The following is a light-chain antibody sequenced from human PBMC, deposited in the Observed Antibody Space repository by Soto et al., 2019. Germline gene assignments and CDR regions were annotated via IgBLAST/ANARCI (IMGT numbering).Light chain of an antibody. J-gene: IGKJ1*01. Sequence: AIQMTQSPSSLSASVGDRVIITCRASQGIRNDLGWYQQKPGKAPKLLIYAASSLQSGVPSRFSGSGSGTDFTLTISSLQPEDFATYYCLHDYNYPRTFGQGTKVEIK. CDR3: LHDYNYPRT. CDR1: QGIRND. V-gene: IGKV1-6*01. CDR2: AAS.